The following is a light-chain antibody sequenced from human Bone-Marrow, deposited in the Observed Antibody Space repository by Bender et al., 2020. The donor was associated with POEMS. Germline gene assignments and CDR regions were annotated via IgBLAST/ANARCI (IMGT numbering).Light chain of an antibody. CDR3: QAWDSSTVV. CDR2: QDT. Sequence: LTQPPSVSVSPGQTASITCSGDKLGDKYASWYQQKPGQSPVLVIYQDTRRPSGIPERFSGSNSGSTATLTISGTQAMDEADYYCQAWDSSTVVFGGGTKLTVL. V-gene: IGLV3-1*01. J-gene: IGLJ3*02. CDR1: KLGDKY.